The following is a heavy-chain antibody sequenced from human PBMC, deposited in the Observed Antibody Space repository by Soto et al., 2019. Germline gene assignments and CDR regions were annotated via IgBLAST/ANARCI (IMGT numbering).Heavy chain of an antibody. CDR1: GFSLSTSGVG. V-gene: IGHV2-5*02. D-gene: IGHD1-1*01. J-gene: IGHJ4*02. Sequence: QITLKESSPTLVKPTQTLRLTCTFSGFSLSTSGVGVGWIRQPPGKALEWLALIYWDDDKRYSPSVKSRLAIAKDTSKNQVVLTVSNMDPVDTATYYCAHTGSGLPLLYDYWGQGTLVTVSS. CDR2: IYWDDDK. CDR3: AHTGSGLPLLYDY.